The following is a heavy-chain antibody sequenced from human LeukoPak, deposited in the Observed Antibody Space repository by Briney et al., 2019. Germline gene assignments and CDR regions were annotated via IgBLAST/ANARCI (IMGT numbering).Heavy chain of an antibody. CDR3: AREISSLGATEGFDY. V-gene: IGHV3-23*01. CDR1: GFIFSNYA. CDR2: ITSGGNT. D-gene: IGHD1-26*01. Sequence: GGSLRLSCAASGFIFSNYAMTWVRQVPGKGLQWVSTITSGGNTYYADSVKGRFTISRDNSKNTLYLQMNSLRAEDTAVYYCAREISSLGATEGFDYWGQGTLVTVSS. J-gene: IGHJ4*02.